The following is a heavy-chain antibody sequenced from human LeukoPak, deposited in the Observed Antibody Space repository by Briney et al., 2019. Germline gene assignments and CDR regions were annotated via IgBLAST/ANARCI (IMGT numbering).Heavy chain of an antibody. CDR3: ARDIFYYYYGMDV. J-gene: IGHJ6*02. Sequence: ASVKVSCKASGYTFTSYGISLVRQAPGQGLEWMGWISAYNGNTNYAQKLQGRVTMTTDTSTSTAYMELRSLRSDDTAVYYCARDIFYYYYGMDVWGQGTTVTVSS. V-gene: IGHV1-18*01. CDR1: GYTFTSYG. CDR2: ISAYNGNT.